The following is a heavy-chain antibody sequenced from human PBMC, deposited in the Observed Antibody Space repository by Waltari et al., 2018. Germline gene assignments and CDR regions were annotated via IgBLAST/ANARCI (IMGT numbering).Heavy chain of an antibody. J-gene: IGHJ4*02. Sequence: QVQLQESGPGLVKPSETLSLTCTLSGGSIYFNYWSWIRQPPGKGLEWIANGYYTGNTNYNPSLESRVTFSADTSKNQVSLRLRSVTAADTAVYYCARGMSSVWYGPFDYWGQGTLVTVSS. D-gene: IGHD6-19*01. V-gene: IGHV4-59*08. CDR2: GYYTGNT. CDR1: GGSIYFNY. CDR3: ARGMSSVWYGPFDY.